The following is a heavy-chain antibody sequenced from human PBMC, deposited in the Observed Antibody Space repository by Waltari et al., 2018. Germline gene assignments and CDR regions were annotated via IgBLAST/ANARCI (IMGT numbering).Heavy chain of an antibody. CDR3: ARVGGAANS. J-gene: IGHJ4*02. Sequence: QVQLQQWGAGLLKPSETLSLTCAVYIGSFSDYYWTWIRQPPGKGLEWIGGINQNGNTNYSPALKSRVYISMDTSKNQFSLNLISVTAADTAVYYCARVGGAANSWGQGTLVTVSS. CDR1: IGSFSDYY. V-gene: IGHV4-34*01. CDR2: INQNGNT. D-gene: IGHD2-15*01.